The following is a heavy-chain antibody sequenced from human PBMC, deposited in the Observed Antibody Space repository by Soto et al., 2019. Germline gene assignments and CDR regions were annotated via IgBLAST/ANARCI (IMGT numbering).Heavy chain of an antibody. D-gene: IGHD6-6*01. J-gene: IGHJ4*02. CDR1: GFTFTNYG. CDR3: ASRSGQLPYYFDY. CDR2: ISASKGNT. Sequence: ASVKVSCKASGFTFTNYGITWVRQAPGQGLEWMGWISASKGNTNYAQKFQGRVTMTTDTSTSTAYMELRSLRSDDMAVYYCASRSGQLPYYFDYWGQGXQVTVSS. V-gene: IGHV1-18*03.